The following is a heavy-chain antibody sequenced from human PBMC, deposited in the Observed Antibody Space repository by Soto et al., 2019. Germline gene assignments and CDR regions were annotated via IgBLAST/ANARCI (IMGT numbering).Heavy chain of an antibody. V-gene: IGHV3-30*02. CDR2: IWYDGSNK. CDR1: GFTFSSYG. J-gene: IGHJ6*02. Sequence: GGSLRLSCAASGFTFSSYGMHWVRQAPGKGLEWVAVIWYDGSNKYYADSVKGRFTISRDNSKNTLYLQMDSLRAEDTAVYYYAKDLIVLMVYAHYGMDVWGQGTTVTVSS. CDR3: AKDLIVLMVYAHYGMDV. D-gene: IGHD2-8*01.